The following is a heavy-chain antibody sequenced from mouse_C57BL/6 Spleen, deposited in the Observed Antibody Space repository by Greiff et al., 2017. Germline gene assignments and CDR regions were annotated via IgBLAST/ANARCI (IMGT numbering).Heavy chain of an antibody. Sequence: QVQLQQSGAELVRPGASVTLSCKASGYTFTDYEMHWVKQTPVHGLEWIGAIDPETGGTAYNQKFKGKAILTADKSSGTAYMELRSLTSEDSAVYYCTRGGGLLFAYWGQGTLVTVSA. V-gene: IGHV1-15*01. CDR1: GYTFTDYE. D-gene: IGHD3-3*01. J-gene: IGHJ3*01. CDR2: IDPETGGT. CDR3: TRGGGLLFAY.